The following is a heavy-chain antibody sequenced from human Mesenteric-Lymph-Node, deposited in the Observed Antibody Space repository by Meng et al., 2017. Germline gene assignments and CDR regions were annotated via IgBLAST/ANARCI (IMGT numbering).Heavy chain of an antibody. CDR2: IYTSAST. CDR1: GGSVSSSSYS. D-gene: IGHD3-22*01. Sequence: SETLSLTCSVSGGSVSSSSYSWSWIRQPAGKGLEWIGRIYTSASTNYNPSLKSRVTISVDTSKNQFSLKLSSVTAADTAVYYCARQGRDYYDSSGYYFQHFDYWGQGTLVTVSS. J-gene: IGHJ4*02. V-gene: IGHV4-61*02. CDR3: ARQGRDYYDSSGYYFQHFDY.